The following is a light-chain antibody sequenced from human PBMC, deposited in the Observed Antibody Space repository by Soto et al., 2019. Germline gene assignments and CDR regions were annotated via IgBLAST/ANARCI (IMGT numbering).Light chain of an antibody. J-gene: IGLJ1*01. CDR1: SSDVGGYNY. V-gene: IGLV2-14*01. CDR3: SSYTSSSTGTYV. Sequence: QSVLTQPASVSGSPGQSITISFTGTSSDVGGYNYVSWYQQHPGKASKLMIYDVSNRPSGVSNRFSGSKSGNTASLTISGLQAEDEADYYCSSYTSSSTGTYVFGTGTKLTVL. CDR2: DVS.